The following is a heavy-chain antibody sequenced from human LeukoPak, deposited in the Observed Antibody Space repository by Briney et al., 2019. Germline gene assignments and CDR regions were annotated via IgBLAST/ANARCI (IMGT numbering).Heavy chain of an antibody. CDR3: ARGLGGASYYMDV. CDR1: GGSISSFY. J-gene: IGHJ6*03. CDR2: VDTSGST. Sequence: SETLSLTCTVSGGSISSFYWSWVRQSAGKGPEWIGRVDTSGSTHYNPSLGGRVTMSLDTSKNQFSLNLRSVTVADMAVYYCARGLGGASYYMDVWGKGTTVTVSS. V-gene: IGHV4-4*07. D-gene: IGHD3-16*01.